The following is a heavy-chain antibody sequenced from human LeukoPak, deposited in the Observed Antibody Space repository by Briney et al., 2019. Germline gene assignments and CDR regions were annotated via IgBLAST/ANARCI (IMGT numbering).Heavy chain of an antibody. J-gene: IGHJ6*02. CDR3: ASGQASSGPAGMDV. CDR1: GFTFSVHV. CDR2: ISSNGHDT. D-gene: IGHD3-3*01. Sequence: GGSLRLSCSASGFTFSVHVIHWVRQAPGRGLEFVSAISSNGHDTYYADSVKARFTISRDNSQNTVYLQMSSLRTDDTAVYYCASGQASSGPAGMDVWGQGTTVTVSS. V-gene: IGHV3-64D*06.